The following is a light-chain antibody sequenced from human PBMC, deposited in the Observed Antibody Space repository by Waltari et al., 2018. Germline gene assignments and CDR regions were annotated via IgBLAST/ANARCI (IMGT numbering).Light chain of an antibody. CDR2: AVS. CDR1: SSYVGNYKL. CDR3: SSYAGSSKGV. Sequence: QSALTPPASVSGSPGQSITISCTGTSSYVGNYKLFSWYQQHPGKAPKLMIYAVSKRPSGVSDRFSGSKSGDMASLTISGLQPEDEAEYFCSSYAGSSKGVFGGGTKVTVL. J-gene: IGLJ2*01. V-gene: IGLV2-23*02.